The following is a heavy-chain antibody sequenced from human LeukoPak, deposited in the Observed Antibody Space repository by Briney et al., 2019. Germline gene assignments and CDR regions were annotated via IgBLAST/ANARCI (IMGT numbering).Heavy chain of an antibody. Sequence: SETLSLACSVSGRSIRSGYYECGWVRQPREKGLEWVGSIYDSGGTYYNQSLKSRVTISVETSKNQISLKMNSVTAADTAVYYCARHFGPWGQGTLVTVSS. CDR2: IYDSGGT. V-gene: IGHV4-39*01. CDR3: ARHFGP. J-gene: IGHJ5*02. CDR1: GRSIRSGYYE. D-gene: IGHD3-16*01.